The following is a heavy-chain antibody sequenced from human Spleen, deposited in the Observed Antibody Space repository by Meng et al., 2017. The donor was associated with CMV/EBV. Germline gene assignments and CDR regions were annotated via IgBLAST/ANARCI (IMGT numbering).Heavy chain of an antibody. V-gene: IGHV4-59*01. CDR2: IYYSGST. J-gene: IGHJ4*02. CDR3: ARGAYSSGWDYYFDY. D-gene: IGHD6-19*01. CDR1: GGSISSYY. Sequence: SETLSLTCTVSGGSISSYYWSWIRQPPGKGLEWIGYIYYSGSTNYNPSLKSRVIISVDTSKNQFSLKLSSVTAADTAVYYCARGAYSSGWDYYFDYWGQGTLVTVSS.